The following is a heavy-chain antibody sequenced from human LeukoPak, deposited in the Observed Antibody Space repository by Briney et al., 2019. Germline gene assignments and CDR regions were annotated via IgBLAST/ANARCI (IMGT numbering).Heavy chain of an antibody. J-gene: IGHJ4*02. V-gene: IGHV4-38-2*01. Sequence: PSETLSLTCAVSGYSISSGYYWGWIRQPPGKGLEWIGSIHHSGSTYSNSSLKSRATISVDTSKNQFSLNLNSVAAADTAVYYCVRVSGGYDTKYYFDCWGQGTLVTVSS. CDR3: VRVSGGYDTKYYFDC. CDR1: GYSISSGYY. CDR2: IHHSGST. D-gene: IGHD1-26*01.